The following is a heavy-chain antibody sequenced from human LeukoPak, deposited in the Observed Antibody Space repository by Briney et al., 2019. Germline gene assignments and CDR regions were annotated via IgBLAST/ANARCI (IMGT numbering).Heavy chain of an antibody. D-gene: IGHD3-3*01. CDR1: GYTFTSYW. CDR2: NHPGDSDT. Sequence: GESLKISCKGFGYTFTSYWIGWVRQMPGKGLEWMGINHPGDSDTRYSPSFQGQVTISADKSITTAYLQWSSLKASDTAMYYCASLSYYNSWSGFDYWGQGTQVTVSS. CDR3: ASLSYYNSWSGFDY. V-gene: IGHV5-51*01. J-gene: IGHJ4*02.